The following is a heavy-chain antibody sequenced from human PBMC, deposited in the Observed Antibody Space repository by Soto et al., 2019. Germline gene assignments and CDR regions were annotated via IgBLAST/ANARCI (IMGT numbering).Heavy chain of an antibody. D-gene: IGHD3-22*01. V-gene: IGHV1-69*06. CDR1: GGTFSSYA. CDR2: IIPIFGTA. CDR3: ARIPEYYDSSGYYIDY. J-gene: IGHJ4*02. Sequence: SVKVSCKASGGTFSSYAISWVRQAPGQGLEWMGGIIPIFGTANYAQKFQGRVTITADKSTSTAYMELSSLRSEDTAVYYCARIPEYYDSSGYYIDYWGQGTLVTVSS.